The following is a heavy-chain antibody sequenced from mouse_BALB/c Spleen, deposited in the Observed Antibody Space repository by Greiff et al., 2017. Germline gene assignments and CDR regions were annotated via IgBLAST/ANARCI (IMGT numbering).Heavy chain of an antibody. Sequence: EVNLVESGGGLVKPGGSLKLSCAASGFTFSDYYMYWVRQTPEKRLEWVATISDGGSYTYYPDSVKGRFTISRDNAKNNLYLQMSSLKSEDTAMYYCAREGGNYWGQGTLVTVSA. CDR2: ISDGGSYT. CDR3: AREGGNY. CDR1: GFTFSDYY. D-gene: IGHD2-1*01. J-gene: IGHJ3*01. V-gene: IGHV5-4*02.